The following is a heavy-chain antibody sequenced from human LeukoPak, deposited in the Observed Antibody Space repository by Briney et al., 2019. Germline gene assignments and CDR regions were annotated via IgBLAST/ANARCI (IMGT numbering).Heavy chain of an antibody. CDR1: GGPISSYY. V-gene: IGHV4-59*01. J-gene: IGHJ5*02. CDR2: IYYSGST. CDR3: AREVVSSSWWGGSEWFDP. D-gene: IGHD6-13*01. Sequence: SETLPLTCTVSGGPISSYYWSWIRQPPGKGLEWTGYIYYSGSTNYNPSLKSRVTISVDTSKNQFSLKLSSVTAADTAVYYCAREVVSSSWWGGSEWFDPWGQGTLVTVSS.